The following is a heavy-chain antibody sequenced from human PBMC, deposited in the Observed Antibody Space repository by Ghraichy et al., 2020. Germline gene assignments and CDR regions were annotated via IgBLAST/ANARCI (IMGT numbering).Heavy chain of an antibody. CDR2: IYYSGST. Sequence: SETLSLTCTVSGGSVSSGNYYWSWIRQPPGKGLEWIGYIYYSGSTNYNPSLKSRVTISVDTSKNQFSLKLSSVTAADTAVYYCARVEMATMGFDYWGQGTLVTVSS. CDR3: ARVEMATMGFDY. D-gene: IGHD5-24*01. J-gene: IGHJ4*02. CDR1: GGSVSSGNYY. V-gene: IGHV4-61*01.